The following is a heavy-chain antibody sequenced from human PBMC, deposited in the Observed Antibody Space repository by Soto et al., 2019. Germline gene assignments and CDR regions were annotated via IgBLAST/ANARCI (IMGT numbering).Heavy chain of an antibody. CDR1: GFTFDDYA. V-gene: IGHV3-9*01. J-gene: IGHJ4*02. CDR3: AKDDSYDRSGYWDY. D-gene: IGHD3-22*01. CDR2: ISWNSGSI. Sequence: EVQLVESGGGLVQPGRSLRLSCAASGFTFDDYAMHWVRQAPGKGLEWVSGISWNSGSIGYADSVKGRFTISRDNAKNSLYLQMNSLRAEDTALYYCAKDDSYDRSGYWDYWGQGTLVTVSS.